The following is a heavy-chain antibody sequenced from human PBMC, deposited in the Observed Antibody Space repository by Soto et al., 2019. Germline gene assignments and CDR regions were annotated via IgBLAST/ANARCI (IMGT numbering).Heavy chain of an antibody. J-gene: IGHJ4*02. V-gene: IGHV4-39*01. CDR2: IYYSGST. CDR1: GGSISSSSYY. CDR3: ARPYDSSGYYPFDY. Sequence: SETLSLTCTVPGGSISSSSYYWGWIRQPPGKGLEWIGSIYYSGSTYYNPSLKSRVTISVDTSKNQFSLKLSSVTAADTAVYYCARPYDSSGYYPFDYWGQGTLVTVSS. D-gene: IGHD3-22*01.